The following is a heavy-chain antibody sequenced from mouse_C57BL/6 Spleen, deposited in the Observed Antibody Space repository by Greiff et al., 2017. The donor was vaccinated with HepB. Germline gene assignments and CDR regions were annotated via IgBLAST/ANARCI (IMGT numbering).Heavy chain of an antibody. Sequence: EVQLVESGPGLVKPSQSLSLTCSVTGYSITSGYYWNWIRQFPGNKLEWMGYISYDGSNNYNPSLKNRISITLDTSKNQFFLKLNSVTTEDTATYYCANDGYFPFAYWGQGTLVTVSA. D-gene: IGHD2-3*01. V-gene: IGHV3-6*01. J-gene: IGHJ3*01. CDR1: GYSITSGYY. CDR3: ANDGYFPFAY. CDR2: ISYDGSN.